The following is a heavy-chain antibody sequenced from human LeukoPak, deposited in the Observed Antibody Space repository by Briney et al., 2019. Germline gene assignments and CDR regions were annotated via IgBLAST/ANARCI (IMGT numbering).Heavy chain of an antibody. CDR1: GFTFSDYY. D-gene: IGHD6-6*01. Sequence: GGSLRLSCAASGFTFSDYYMNWMRQAPGKGLEWVSYISSSGSDIKYADSVKGRFTISRDNAENSLYLQMNSLRAEDTAVYYCAVSARTPYSWGQGTLVTVSS. J-gene: IGHJ4*02. V-gene: IGHV3-11*01. CDR3: AVSARTPYS. CDR2: ISSSGSDI.